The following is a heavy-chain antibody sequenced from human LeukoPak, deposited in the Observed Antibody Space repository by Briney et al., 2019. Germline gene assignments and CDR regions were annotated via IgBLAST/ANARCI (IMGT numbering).Heavy chain of an antibody. V-gene: IGHV3-7*05. CDR3: ARSLGYCSAGSCFPFDY. J-gene: IGHJ4*02. CDR2: INQDGSDK. Sequence: PGGSLRLSCAASGFTFSSYWMSWVRQAPGKGLEWVANINQDGSDKYYVDSVKGRFTISRDNAKNSLYLQMNSLRAEDTAVYYCARSLGYCSAGSCFPFDYWGQGTLVTVSS. D-gene: IGHD2-15*01. CDR1: GFTFSSYW.